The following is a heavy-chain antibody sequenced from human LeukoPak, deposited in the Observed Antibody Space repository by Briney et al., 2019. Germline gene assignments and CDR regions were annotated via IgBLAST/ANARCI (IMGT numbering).Heavy chain of an antibody. Sequence: SETLSLTCTVSGGSISSSRYYWSWIRQPPGKGLEWIGEINHSGSTNYNPSLKSRVTISVDTSKNQFSLKLSSVTAADTAVFYCARRPRVYGSGSYGAVFDYWGQGTLVTVSS. CDR2: INHSGST. V-gene: IGHV4-39*07. J-gene: IGHJ4*02. CDR3: ARRPRVYGSGSYGAVFDY. D-gene: IGHD3-10*01. CDR1: GGSISSSRYY.